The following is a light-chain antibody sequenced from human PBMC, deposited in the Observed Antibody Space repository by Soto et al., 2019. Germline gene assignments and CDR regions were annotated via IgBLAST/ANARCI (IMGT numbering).Light chain of an antibody. CDR1: QALSNY. Sequence: DIQLTQSPSVLSASVGDTVTITCRASQALSNYLAWYQQKPGKAPKILIYHASSLETGVPSRFSGSGSGTEFTLTISSLQPDDFATYYCQHYNSYGTFGQGTKVDIK. CDR2: HAS. J-gene: IGKJ1*01. V-gene: IGKV1-5*01. CDR3: QHYNSYGT.